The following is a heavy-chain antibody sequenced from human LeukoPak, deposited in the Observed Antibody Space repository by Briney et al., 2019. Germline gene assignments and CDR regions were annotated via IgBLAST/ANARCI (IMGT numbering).Heavy chain of an antibody. CDR3: ASSDGSSWIVFDY. CDR1: GGSISSHY. Sequence: SETLSLTCTVSGGSISSHYWSWIRQPPGKGLEWIGYIYYSGSTNYNPSLKSRVTISVDTSKNQFSLKLSSVTAADTAVYYCASSDGSSWIVFDYWGQGTLVTVSS. J-gene: IGHJ4*02. CDR2: IYYSGST. D-gene: IGHD6-13*01. V-gene: IGHV4-59*11.